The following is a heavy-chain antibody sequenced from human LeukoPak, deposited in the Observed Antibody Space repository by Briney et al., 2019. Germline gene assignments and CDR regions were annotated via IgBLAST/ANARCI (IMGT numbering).Heavy chain of an antibody. V-gene: IGHV3-23*01. D-gene: IGHD3-22*01. CDR1: GFTFSSYA. CDR2: ISGSGGST. CDR3: ARDYYDSSGYSYDAFDI. Sequence: GGSLRLSCAASGFTFSSYAMSWVRQAPGKGLEWVSAISGSGGSTYYADSVKGRFTTSRDNSKNTLYLQMNSLRAEDTAVYYCARDYYDSSGYSYDAFDIWGQGRMVTVSS. J-gene: IGHJ3*02.